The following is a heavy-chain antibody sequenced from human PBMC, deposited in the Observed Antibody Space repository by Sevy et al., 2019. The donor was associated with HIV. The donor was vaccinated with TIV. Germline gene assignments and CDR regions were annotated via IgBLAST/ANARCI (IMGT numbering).Heavy chain of an antibody. CDR1: GFTFSNYG. CDR3: AKPPPLEMWELLN. V-gene: IGHV3-30*18. Sequence: GGSLRLSCAATGFTFSNYGMHWVRQAPGKGLEWVAVILFDGSKTYYADSVKGRFTISRDNSKNTLYLQMNGLRAEDTAVYYCAKPPPLEMWELLNWGLGTLVTVSS. D-gene: IGHD1-26*01. CDR2: ILFDGSKT. J-gene: IGHJ4*02.